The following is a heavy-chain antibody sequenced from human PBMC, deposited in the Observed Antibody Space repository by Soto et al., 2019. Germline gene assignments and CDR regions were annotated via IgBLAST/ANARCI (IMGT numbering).Heavy chain of an antibody. CDR1: GFTFSSYA. J-gene: IGHJ4*02. Sequence: PGGSLRLSCAASGFTFSSYAMHWVRQAPGKGLEWVAVISYDGSNKYYADSVKGRFTISRDNSKNTLYLQMNSLRAEDTAVYYCARDYKDGFHYDSSGRTHFDYWGQGTLVTSPQ. CDR3: ARDYKDGFHYDSSGRTHFDY. CDR2: ISYDGSNK. V-gene: IGHV3-30-3*01. D-gene: IGHD3-22*01.